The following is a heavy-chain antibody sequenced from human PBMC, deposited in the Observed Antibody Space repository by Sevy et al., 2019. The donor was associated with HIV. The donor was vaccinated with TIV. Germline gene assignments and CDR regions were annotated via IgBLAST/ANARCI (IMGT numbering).Heavy chain of an antibody. CDR2: IKSKTDGGTT. D-gene: IGHD5-12*01. CDR3: TTVPYVDIVATITLDYYYYGMDV. CDR1: GFTFSNAW. V-gene: IGHV3-15*01. J-gene: IGHJ6*02. Sequence: GGSLRLSCAASGFTFSNAWMSWVRQAPGKGLEWVGRIKSKTDGGTTDYAAPVKGRFTISRYDSKNTLYLQMNSLKTEDTAVYYCTTVPYVDIVATITLDYYYYGMDVWGQGTTVTVSS.